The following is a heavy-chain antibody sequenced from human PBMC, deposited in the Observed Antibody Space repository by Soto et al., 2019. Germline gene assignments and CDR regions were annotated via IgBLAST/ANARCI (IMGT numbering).Heavy chain of an antibody. Sequence: GGSLSLSCAASGFTFSSYGMHWVRQAPGKGLEWVAVISYDGSNKYYADSVKGRFTISRDNSKNTLYLQMNSLRAEDTAVYYCAKDLDGDILTGYLQYWGQGTLVTVSS. J-gene: IGHJ4*02. CDR1: GFTFSSYG. V-gene: IGHV3-30*18. CDR3: AKDLDGDILTGYLQY. CDR2: ISYDGSNK. D-gene: IGHD3-9*01.